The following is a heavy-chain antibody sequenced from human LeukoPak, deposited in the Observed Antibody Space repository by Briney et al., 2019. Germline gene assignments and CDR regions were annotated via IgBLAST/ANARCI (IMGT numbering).Heavy chain of an antibody. CDR2: INPNSGGT. V-gene: IGHV1-2*02. J-gene: IGHJ3*02. D-gene: IGHD3-22*01. CDR1: GYTFTGYY. CDR3: ARVYYDSSGTYDAFDI. Sequence: ASVKVSCKASGYTFTGYYMHWVRQAPGLGLEWMGWINPNSGGTNYAQKFQGRVTMTRDTSISTAYMELSRLRSDDTAVYYCARVYYDSSGTYDAFDIWGQGTMVTVSS.